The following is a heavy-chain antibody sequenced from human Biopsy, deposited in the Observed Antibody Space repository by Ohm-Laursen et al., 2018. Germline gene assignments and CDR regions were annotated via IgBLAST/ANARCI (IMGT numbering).Heavy chain of an antibody. J-gene: IGHJ4*02. CDR2: IFNSANT. CDR3: ALAAAQTVTHFDY. Sequence: SETLSLTCAVSGGSISSGGSYWSWIRQRPGKGLEWIGYIFNSANTYYNPSLKSLITISGDTSKNQFSLKLNSVTAADTAVYYCALAAAQTVTHFDYWGQGTLVTVSS. D-gene: IGHD4-17*01. CDR1: GGSISSGGSY. V-gene: IGHV4-31*01.